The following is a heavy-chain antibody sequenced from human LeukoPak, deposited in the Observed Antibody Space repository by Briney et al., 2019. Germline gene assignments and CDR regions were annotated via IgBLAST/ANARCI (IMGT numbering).Heavy chain of an antibody. V-gene: IGHV1-8*01. D-gene: IGHD5-18*01. CDR2: MNPNSGNT. CDR3: ARVLADSYAVDY. CDR1: GYTFTSYD. Sequence: ASVTVSCKASGYTFTSYDINWVRQATGQGLEWMGWMNPNSGNTGYAQKFQGRVTMTRNTSISTAYMELSSLRSEDTAVYYCARVLADSYAVDYWGQETLVTVSS. J-gene: IGHJ4*02.